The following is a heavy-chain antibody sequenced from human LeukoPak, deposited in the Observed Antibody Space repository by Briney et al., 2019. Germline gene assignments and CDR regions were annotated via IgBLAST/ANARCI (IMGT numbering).Heavy chain of an antibody. V-gene: IGHV1-69*05. Sequence: SVKVSCKASGGTFSSYAISWVRQAPGQGLEWMGGIIPIFGTANYAQKFQGRVTITTDESTSTAYMQLSSLRSEDTAVYYCARTGLAYYDILTGYSTQYYDYWGQGTLVTVSS. J-gene: IGHJ4*02. CDR1: GGTFSSYA. D-gene: IGHD3-9*01. CDR3: ARTGLAYYDILTGYSTQYYDY. CDR2: IIPIFGTA.